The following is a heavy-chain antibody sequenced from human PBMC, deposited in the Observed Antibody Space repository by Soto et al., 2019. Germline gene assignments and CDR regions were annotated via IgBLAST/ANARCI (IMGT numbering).Heavy chain of an antibody. CDR3: AKVPSDIVLMVYAIGPQKYYFDY. V-gene: IGHV3-23*01. J-gene: IGHJ4*02. D-gene: IGHD2-8*01. CDR1: GFPFSSYA. CDR2: ISGSGGST. Sequence: GGSLRLSCAASGFPFSSYAMSWVRQAPGKGLEWVSAISGSGGSTYYADSVKGRFTISRDNSKNTLYLQMNSLRAEDTAVYYCAKVPSDIVLMVYAIGPQKYYFDYWGQGTLVTVSS.